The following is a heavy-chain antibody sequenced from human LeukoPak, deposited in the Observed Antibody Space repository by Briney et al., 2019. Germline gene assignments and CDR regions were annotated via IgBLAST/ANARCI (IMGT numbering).Heavy chain of an antibody. CDR1: GFTFSLYW. J-gene: IGHJ4*02. V-gene: IGHV3-7*03. CDR2: IKQDGSEK. D-gene: IGHD3-9*01. Sequence: GGSLRLSCAASGFTFSLYWMNWVRRAPGKGLEWVANIKQDGSEKNYVDSVKGRFTISRDNARNSLYLQMNNLRVEDTAMYYCAGGTGFIIKDWGQGTLVTVSS. CDR3: AGGTGFIIKD.